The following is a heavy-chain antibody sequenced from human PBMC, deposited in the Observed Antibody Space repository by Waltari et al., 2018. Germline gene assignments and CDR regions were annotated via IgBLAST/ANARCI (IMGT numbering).Heavy chain of an antibody. J-gene: IGHJ3*02. V-gene: IGHV1-8*03. CDR2: MNPNSGNT. CDR3: ARGAPRDYYDSSGYADAFDI. D-gene: IGHD3-22*01. Sequence: QVQLVQSGAEVKKPGASVKVSCKASGYTFTSYDINWVRQATGHGREWMGWMNPNSGNTGYAQKFQGRVTITRNTSISTAYMELSSLRSEDTAVYYCARGAPRDYYDSSGYADAFDIWGQGTMVTVSS. CDR1: GYTFTSYD.